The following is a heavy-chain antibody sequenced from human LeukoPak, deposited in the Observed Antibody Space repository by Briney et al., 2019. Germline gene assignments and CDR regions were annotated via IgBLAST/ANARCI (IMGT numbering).Heavy chain of an antibody. CDR3: AGVEMEVGGY. V-gene: IGHV3-21*01. J-gene: IGHJ4*02. D-gene: IGHD5-24*01. Sequence: GGSPRLSCAASGFTFSSYSMNWVRQAPGKGLEWVSSISSSSSYIYYADSVKGRFTISRDNAKNSLYLQMNSPRAEDTAVYYCAGVEMEVGGYWGQGTLVTVSS. CDR2: ISSSSSYI. CDR1: GFTFSSYS.